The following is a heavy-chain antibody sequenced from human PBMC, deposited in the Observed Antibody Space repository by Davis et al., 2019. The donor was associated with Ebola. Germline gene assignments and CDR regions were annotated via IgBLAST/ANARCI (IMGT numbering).Heavy chain of an antibody. D-gene: IGHD3-3*02. CDR2: IYTSGST. CDR3: ARHFDYSYMDV. J-gene: IGHJ6*03. V-gene: IGHV4-4*07. Sequence: PGGSLRLSCTVSGGSISSYYWSWIRQPAGKGLEWIGRIYTSGSTNYNPSLKSRVTISVDTSKSQFSLKLSSVTAADTAVYYCARHFDYSYMDVWGKGTTVTVSS. CDR1: GGSISSYY.